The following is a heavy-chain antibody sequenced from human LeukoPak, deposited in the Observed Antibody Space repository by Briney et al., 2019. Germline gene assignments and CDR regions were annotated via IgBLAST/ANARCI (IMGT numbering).Heavy chain of an antibody. CDR3: ARGHCSSTSCYYYYGMDV. V-gene: IGHV4-4*02. CDR1: GGSISSSNW. D-gene: IGHD2-2*01. CDR2: IYHSGST. J-gene: IGHJ6*02. Sequence: PSGTLSLTCDVSGGSISSSNWWSWVRQPPGKGLEWIGDIYHSGSTNFNPSLKSRVTISVDTSKNQFSLKLSSVTAADTAVYYCARGHCSSTSCYYYYGMDVWGQGTTVTVSS.